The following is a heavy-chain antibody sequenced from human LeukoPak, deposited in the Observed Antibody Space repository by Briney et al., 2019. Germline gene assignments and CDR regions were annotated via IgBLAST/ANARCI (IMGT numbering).Heavy chain of an antibody. CDR3: ARATTYYYDSSGYPYDAFDI. J-gene: IGHJ3*02. Sequence: ASVKVSCKASGYTFSGYYMHWVRQAPGQGLEWMGWINPNRGGTNYAQKFQGRVTMTRDTSISTAYMELSRLRSDDTAVYYCARATTYYYDSSGYPYDAFDIWGQGTMVTVSS. D-gene: IGHD3-22*01. CDR2: INPNRGGT. V-gene: IGHV1-2*02. CDR1: GYTFSGYY.